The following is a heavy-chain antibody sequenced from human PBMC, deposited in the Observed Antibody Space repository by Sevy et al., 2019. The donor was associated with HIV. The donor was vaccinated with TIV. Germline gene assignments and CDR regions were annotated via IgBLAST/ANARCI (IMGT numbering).Heavy chain of an antibody. V-gene: IGHV3-73*01. Sequence: GGSLRLSCAASGFTFSGSAMHWVRQASGKGLEWVGRIRSKANSYATAYAASVKGRFTISRDDSKNTAYLQMNSLKTEDTAVYYCTRGGVAVAGNNWFDPWGQGTLVTVSS. CDR2: IRSKANSYAT. CDR3: TRGGVAVAGNNWFDP. J-gene: IGHJ5*02. D-gene: IGHD6-19*01. CDR1: GFTFSGSA.